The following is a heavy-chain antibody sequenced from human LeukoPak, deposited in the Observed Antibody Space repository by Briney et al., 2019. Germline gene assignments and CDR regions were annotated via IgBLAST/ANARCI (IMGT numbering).Heavy chain of an antibody. J-gene: IGHJ4*02. D-gene: IGHD4-23*01. V-gene: IGHV3-23*01. CDR1: GFTFSSYA. CDR3: AKRIGGPEVYYFDY. Sequence: PGGSLRLSCAASGFTFSSYAMSWVRQAPGRGLEWVSAISGSGGSTYYADSVKGRFTISRDNSKNTLYLQMNSLRAEDTAVYHCAKRIGGPEVYYFDYWGQGTLVTVSS. CDR2: ISGSGGST.